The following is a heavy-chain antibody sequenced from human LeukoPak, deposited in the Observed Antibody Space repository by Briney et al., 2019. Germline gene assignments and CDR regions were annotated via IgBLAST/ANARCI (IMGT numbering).Heavy chain of an antibody. CDR1: GFTFSSYA. V-gene: IGHV3-23*01. D-gene: IGHD3-22*01. Sequence: GGSLRLSCAASGFTFSSYAMSWVRQAPGKGLELVSAISGYGGSTYYADSVKGRFTISRDNSKNTLYLQMDSLRAEDTAVYYCARDLQSTDFITMIGNYWGQGTLATVSS. J-gene: IGHJ4*02. CDR2: ISGYGGST. CDR3: ARDLQSTDFITMIGNY.